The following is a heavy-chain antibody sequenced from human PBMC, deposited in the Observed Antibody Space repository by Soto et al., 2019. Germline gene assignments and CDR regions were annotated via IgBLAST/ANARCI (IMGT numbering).Heavy chain of an antibody. V-gene: IGHV3-23*01. D-gene: IGHD1-7*01. CDR3: AKDQEKLNLNYYYYGMDV. CDR2: ISGSGGST. J-gene: IGHJ6*02. CDR1: GFTFSSYA. Sequence: GGSLRLSCAASGFTFSSYAMSWVRQAPGKXLEWVSAISGSGGSTYYADSVKGRFTISRDNSKNTLYLQMNSLRAEDTAVYYCAKDQEKLNLNYYYYGMDVWGQGTMVTVSS.